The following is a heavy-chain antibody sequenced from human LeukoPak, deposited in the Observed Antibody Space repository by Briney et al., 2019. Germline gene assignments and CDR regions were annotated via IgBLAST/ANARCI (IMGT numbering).Heavy chain of an antibody. V-gene: IGHV3-23*01. CDR3: AELGITMIGGV. CDR2: ISDSGGST. D-gene: IGHD3-10*02. Sequence: GGSLRLSCAASGFTFSSYAMSWVRQAPGKGLEWVSGISDSGGSTYYADSVKGRFTISRDNSKNTLYLQMNSLRAEDTAVYYCAELGITMIGGVWGKGTTVTISS. CDR1: GFTFSSYA. J-gene: IGHJ6*04.